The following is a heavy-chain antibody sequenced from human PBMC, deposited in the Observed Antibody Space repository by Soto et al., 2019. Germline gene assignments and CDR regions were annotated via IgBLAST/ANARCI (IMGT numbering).Heavy chain of an antibody. CDR1: GYTFTSYV. CDR2: ISADNGNT. CDR3: ARDIAATGTRWFDP. V-gene: IGHV1-18*04. J-gene: IGHJ5*02. D-gene: IGHD6-13*01. Sequence: QVQLVQSGAEVKKPGASVKFSCKASGYTFTSYVISWVRQAPGQGLEWMGWISADNGNTNYAQKVQGRVTMTTETTTSTAYMELRSLRSDDTAVYYCARDIAATGTRWFDPWGQGTLVTVSS.